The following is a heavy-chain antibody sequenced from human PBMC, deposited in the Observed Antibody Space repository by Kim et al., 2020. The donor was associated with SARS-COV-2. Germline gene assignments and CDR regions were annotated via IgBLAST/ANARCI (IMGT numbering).Heavy chain of an antibody. D-gene: IGHD3-22*01. V-gene: IGHV3-15*01. CDR1: GFTFSNTW. CDR2: IKSKTDGGTT. Sequence: GGSLRLSCAASGFTFSNTWMSWVRQAPGKGLEWVGRIKSKTDGGTTDYAAPVKGRFTISREDSKNTLYLQMNSLKTEDTAVYYCTTDPLPMIARGVWGQGTTVTVSS. CDR3: TTDPLPMIARGV. J-gene: IGHJ6*02.